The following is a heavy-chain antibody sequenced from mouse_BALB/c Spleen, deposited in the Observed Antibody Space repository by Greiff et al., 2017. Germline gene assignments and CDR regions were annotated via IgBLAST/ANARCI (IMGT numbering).Heavy chain of an antibody. J-gene: IGHJ4*01. Sequence: VQLKESGPGLVKPSQSLSLTCTVTGYSITSYYAWYWIQRFPENLLGRVGYISYSGSTSYNQSLKSRITITRDTSKNQFFLQLNPVTTEDTATYYCARFTTVVEDSMDYWGQGTSVTVSS. D-gene: IGHD1-1*01. V-gene: IGHV3-2*02. CDR1: GYSITSYYA. CDR3: ARFTTVVEDSMDY. CDR2: ISYSGST.